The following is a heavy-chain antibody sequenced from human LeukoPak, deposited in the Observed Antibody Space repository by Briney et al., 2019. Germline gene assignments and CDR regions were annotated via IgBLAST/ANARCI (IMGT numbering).Heavy chain of an antibody. Sequence: GGSLRLSCAASGFTFSSYSMNWVRQAPGKGLEWVSSISSSSSYIYYADSVKGRFTISRDNAKNSLYLQMNSLRAEDTTVYYCARAVIEDIVVVVAAGAFDPWGQGTLVTVSS. CDR2: ISSSSSYI. CDR1: GFTFSSYS. J-gene: IGHJ5*02. D-gene: IGHD2-15*01. V-gene: IGHV3-21*01. CDR3: ARAVIEDIVVVVAAGAFDP.